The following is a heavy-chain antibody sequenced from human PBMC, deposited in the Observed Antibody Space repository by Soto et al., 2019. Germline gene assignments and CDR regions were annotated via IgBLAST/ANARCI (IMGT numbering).Heavy chain of an antibody. CDR3: ASTNCSGGSCLYYYYYGMDV. CDR2: IIPIFGTA. CDR1: GGTFSSYA. Sequence: ASVKASCKASGGTFSSYAISWVRQAPGQGLEWMGGIIPIFGTANYAQKFQGRVTITADESTSTAYMELSSLRSEDTAVYYRASTNCSGGSCLYYYYYGMDVWGQGTTVTVSS. J-gene: IGHJ6*02. D-gene: IGHD2-15*01. V-gene: IGHV1-69*13.